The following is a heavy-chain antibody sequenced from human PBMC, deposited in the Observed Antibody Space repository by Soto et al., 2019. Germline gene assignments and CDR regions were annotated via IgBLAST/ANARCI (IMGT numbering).Heavy chain of an antibody. Sequence: GASVKVSCKASGYTFTSYGISWVRQAPGQGLEWMGWISAYNGNTNYAQKLKGRVTMTTDTSTSTAYMELRSLRSDDTAVYYCARHKALGYCSGGSCYSGRNAGGDAFDIWGQGTMVTVSS. CDR3: ARHKALGYCSGGSCYSGRNAGGDAFDI. CDR2: ISAYNGNT. CDR1: GYTFTSYG. J-gene: IGHJ3*02. V-gene: IGHV1-18*01. D-gene: IGHD2-15*01.